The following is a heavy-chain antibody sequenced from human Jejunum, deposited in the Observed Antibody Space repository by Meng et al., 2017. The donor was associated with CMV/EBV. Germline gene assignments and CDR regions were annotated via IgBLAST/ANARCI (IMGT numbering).Heavy chain of an antibody. J-gene: IGHJ4*02. CDR2: ISNDGRTT. D-gene: IGHD1-26*01. CDR3: ARGRYRKYGYFDY. V-gene: IGHV3-74*01. CDR1: GFTFSSDW. Sequence: SGFTFSSDWMHWVRQVPGKELVWVSRISNDGRTTNYADSVKGRFTVSRDNANNILYLHMNSLRAEDTALYYCARGRYRKYGYFDYWGQGTLVTVSS.